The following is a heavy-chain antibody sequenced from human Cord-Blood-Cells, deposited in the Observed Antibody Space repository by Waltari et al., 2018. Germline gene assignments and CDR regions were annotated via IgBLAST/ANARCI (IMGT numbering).Heavy chain of an antibody. CDR3: ARVPYISGYDYFDY. CDR2: IYHSGST. V-gene: IGHV4-30-2*01. J-gene: IGHJ4*02. D-gene: IGHD5-12*01. CDR1: GGSISSGGYP. Sequence: QLQLQESGSGLVKPSQTLSLTCAVSGGSISSGGYPWSWIRQPPGKGLEWMGYIYHSGSTYYNPSLKSRVTISVDRSKNQFSLKLSSVTAADTAVYYCARVPYISGYDYFDYWGQGTLVTVSS.